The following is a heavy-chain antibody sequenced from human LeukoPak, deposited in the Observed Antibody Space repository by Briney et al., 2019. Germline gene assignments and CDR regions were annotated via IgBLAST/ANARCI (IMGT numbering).Heavy chain of an antibody. Sequence: GGSLRLSCAPSGFTPTNYYVSWVRQAPGKGLEWVSVIYRGGDTFHADSVKGRFTLSRDNSKNILYLQMNSLRAEDTAVYYCTRDPDGWGQGTLVTVSS. CDR2: IYRGGDT. J-gene: IGHJ4*02. CDR1: GFTPTNYY. V-gene: IGHV3-66*01. CDR3: TRDPDG.